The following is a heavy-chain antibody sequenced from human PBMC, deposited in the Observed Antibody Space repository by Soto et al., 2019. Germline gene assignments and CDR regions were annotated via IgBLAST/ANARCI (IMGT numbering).Heavy chain of an antibody. CDR2: INSNGGST. Sequence: EVQLVESGEGLVQPGGSLRLSCAASGFTFNSYTMHWVRQAPGKGLEYVSTINSNGGSTYYADSVKGRFTISRDNSKNTLYLQMGSLRAEDMAAYYCAGSSGWYRAIDYWGQGTLVTVSS. J-gene: IGHJ4*02. CDR3: AGSSGWYRAIDY. V-gene: IGHV3-64*02. CDR1: GFTFNSYT. D-gene: IGHD6-19*01.